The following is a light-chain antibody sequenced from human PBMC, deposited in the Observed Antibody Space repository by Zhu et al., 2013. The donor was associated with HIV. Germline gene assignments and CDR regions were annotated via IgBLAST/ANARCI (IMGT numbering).Light chain of an antibody. CDR3: QQYHTSPFT. V-gene: IGKV3-20*01. CDR1: QTVTGDS. CDR2: GAS. Sequence: EIVLTQSPGTVSLSPGERVTLSCRASQTVTGDSLAWYQQKPGQAPRLLIFGASNRAADIPDRFSGRGSGTDFTLTIGRLDPEDFAVYYCQQYHTSPFTFGQGTELKI. J-gene: IGKJ2*01.